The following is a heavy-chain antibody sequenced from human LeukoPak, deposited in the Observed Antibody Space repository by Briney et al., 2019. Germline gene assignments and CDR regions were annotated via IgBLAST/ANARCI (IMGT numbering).Heavy chain of an antibody. D-gene: IGHD6-19*01. CDR2: IYFTGST. V-gene: IGHV4-39*07. Sequence: SETLSLTCTVSVGSISSSSYYWGWICQPPGKGLEWIGSIYFTGSTYYTPSLKSRVTISEDSSKNQFSLKLSSVTAADTAVYYCVSSLVGGRGCPFCYMDVWGKGTTVTVSS. J-gene: IGHJ6*03. CDR3: VSSLVGGRGCPFCYMDV. CDR1: VGSISSSSYY.